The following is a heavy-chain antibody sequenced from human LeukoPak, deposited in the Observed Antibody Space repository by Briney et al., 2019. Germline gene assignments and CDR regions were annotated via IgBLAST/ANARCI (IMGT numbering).Heavy chain of an antibody. Sequence: GGSLRLSCAASGFTFTNAMTWVRQAPGKGLEWVAATVGIGPDTYHADSVKGRFTISRDNAKNSLYLQMNSLRAEDTAVYYCARDQTKWEPLRRRDYYYMDVWGKGTTVTVSS. CDR2: TVGIGPDT. D-gene: IGHD1-26*01. CDR1: GFTFTNA. J-gene: IGHJ6*03. V-gene: IGHV3-21*01. CDR3: ARDQTKWEPLRRRDYYYMDV.